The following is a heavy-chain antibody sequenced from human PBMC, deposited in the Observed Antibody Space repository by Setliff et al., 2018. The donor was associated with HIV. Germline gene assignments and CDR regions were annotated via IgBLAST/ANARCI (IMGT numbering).Heavy chain of an antibody. D-gene: IGHD3-22*01. J-gene: IGHJ4*02. Sequence: PGGSLRLSCAVSGFTFSTYGMHWVRQTPGKGLEWVAFIRYDGSYRYYVDSVKGRFTISRDNSKNTLYLQMNSLRAEDTAVYYCATIVESSGYHGGNYFDFWGRGSLVTVSS. CDR2: IRYDGSYR. CDR1: GFTFSTYG. V-gene: IGHV3-30*02. CDR3: ATIVESSGYHGGNYFDF.